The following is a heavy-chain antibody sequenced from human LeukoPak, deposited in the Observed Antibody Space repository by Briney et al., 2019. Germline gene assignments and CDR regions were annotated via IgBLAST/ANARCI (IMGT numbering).Heavy chain of an antibody. CDR3: ARNFAFGGVINMDV. V-gene: IGHV1-18*01. CDR1: DYTFTSYG. D-gene: IGHD3-16*02. Sequence: ASVKVSCKASDYTFTSYGISWVRQAPGQGLEWMGWISAYNGNTNYAQKFQGGVTVTTDTSTSTAYMELRSLRSDDTAVYYCARNFAFGGVINMDVWGKGTTVTVSS. CDR2: ISAYNGNT. J-gene: IGHJ6*03.